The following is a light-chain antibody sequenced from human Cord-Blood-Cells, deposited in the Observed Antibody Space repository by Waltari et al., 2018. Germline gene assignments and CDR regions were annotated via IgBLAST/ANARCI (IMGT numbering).Light chain of an antibody. V-gene: IGKV1-27*01. CDR2: AAS. Sequence: DIQMTQSPSSLYASVGDRVTITCRASQGISNYLAWYQQKPGKVPKLLIYAASTLQSGVPSRFSGSGSGTDFTLTISSLQPEDVATYYCQKYNSAPSLTFGGGTKVEIK. CDR1: QGISNY. CDR3: QKYNSAPSLT. J-gene: IGKJ4*01.